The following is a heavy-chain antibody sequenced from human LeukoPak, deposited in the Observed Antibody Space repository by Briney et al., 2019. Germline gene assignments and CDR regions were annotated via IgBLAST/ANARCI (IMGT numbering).Heavy chain of an antibody. D-gene: IGHD3-10*01. CDR1: GFTFSSYW. J-gene: IGHJ4*02. Sequence: GGSLRLSCAASGFTFSSYWMSWVRQAPGKGLEWVANIKQDGSEEYYVDSVKGRFTISRDNAKNSLYLQMNSLRAEDTAVYYCARDVPYYYGSGSYDDYWGQGTLVTVSS. CDR3: ARDVPYYYGSGSYDDY. V-gene: IGHV3-7*01. CDR2: IKQDGSEE.